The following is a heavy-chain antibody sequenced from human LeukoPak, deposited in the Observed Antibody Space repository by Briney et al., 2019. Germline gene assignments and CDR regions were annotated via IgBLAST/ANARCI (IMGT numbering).Heavy chain of an antibody. CDR3: ARGNVAVARNLIDF. J-gene: IGHJ4*02. D-gene: IGHD6-19*01. CDR2: TLYDGSST. V-gene: IGHV3-30*04. CDR1: GFTFSIYP. Sequence: GGSLRLSCAASGFTFSIYPMHWVRQAPGEGPEWVAVTLYDGSSTDYADSVKGRFTMSRDNAKNTLYLQMNSLRPQDTGIYYCARGNVAVARNLIDFWGQGTLVTVSS.